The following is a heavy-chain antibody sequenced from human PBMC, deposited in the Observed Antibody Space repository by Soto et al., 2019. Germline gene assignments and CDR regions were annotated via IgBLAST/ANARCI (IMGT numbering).Heavy chain of an antibody. CDR2: ISLRHHST. CDR1: GYTFVDYF. Sequence: GASVKVSCKTSGYTFVDYFIHWVRQAPGQGLEWMGIISLRHHSTSYAQKFQDRLSVTRDPSSTTIYMELSSLRSEDTAVYYCARELYSCGAECPYYMAYSGQGTPVTVS. J-gene: IGHJ4*02. V-gene: IGHV1-46*01. CDR3: ARELYSCGAECPYYMAY. D-gene: IGHD2-21*01.